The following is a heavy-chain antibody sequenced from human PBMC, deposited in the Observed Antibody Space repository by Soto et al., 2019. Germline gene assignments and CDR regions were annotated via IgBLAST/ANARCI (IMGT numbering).Heavy chain of an antibody. D-gene: IGHD1-26*01. V-gene: IGHV3-30*18. J-gene: IGHJ4*02. CDR2: ISFDGSTK. Sequence: WGALLLSCAASVLRDGFPFSDYDMHWVRQAPGKGLEWVALISFDGSTKNYVDSVEGRFTISRDNSRDTLFLQMDSLRPEDTAVYYCAKNSFSGSKRILDSWGQGTMVTVSS. CDR3: AKNSFSGSKRILDS. CDR1: VLRDGFPFSDYD.